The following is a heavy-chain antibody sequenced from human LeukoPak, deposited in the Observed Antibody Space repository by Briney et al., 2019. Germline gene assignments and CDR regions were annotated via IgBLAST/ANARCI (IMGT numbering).Heavy chain of an antibody. D-gene: IGHD2-2*01. CDR2: INPNSGGT. Sequence: GASVKVSCKASGYTFTGYYMHWVRQAPGQGLEWMGWINPNSGGTNYAQKFQGRVTMTRDTSISTAYMELSRLRSDDTAVYYCARDCSSTSCYAAFDYWGQGTLVTVSS. CDR3: ARDCSSTSCYAAFDY. V-gene: IGHV1-2*02. J-gene: IGHJ4*02. CDR1: GYTFTGYY.